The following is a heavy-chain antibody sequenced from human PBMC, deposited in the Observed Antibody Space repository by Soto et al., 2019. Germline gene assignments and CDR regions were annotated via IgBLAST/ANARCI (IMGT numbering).Heavy chain of an antibody. D-gene: IGHD6-19*01. Sequence: PGGSLRLSCAASGFTFSSYAMHWVRQAPGKGLEYVSAISRNGGSTYYADSVKGRFTISRDNSKNTLYLQMGSLRAEDMAVYYCARDVGSSGWFYFDYWGQGTLVTVSS. CDR1: GFTFSSYA. CDR3: ARDVGSSGWFYFDY. J-gene: IGHJ4*02. CDR2: ISRNGGST. V-gene: IGHV3-64*02.